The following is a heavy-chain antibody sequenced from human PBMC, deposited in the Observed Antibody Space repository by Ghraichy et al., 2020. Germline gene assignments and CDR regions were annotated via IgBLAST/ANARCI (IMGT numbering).Heavy chain of an antibody. V-gene: IGHV3-48*01. CDR1: GFTFSSYS. CDR2: ISSSSSTI. Sequence: GGSLRLYCAASGFTFSSYSMNWVRQAPGKGLEWVSYISSSSSTIYYADSVKGRFTISRDNAKNSLYLQMNSLRAEDTAVYYCAREVGAAIYDAFDIWGQGTMVTVSS. D-gene: IGHD2-2*02. J-gene: IGHJ3*02. CDR3: AREVGAAIYDAFDI.